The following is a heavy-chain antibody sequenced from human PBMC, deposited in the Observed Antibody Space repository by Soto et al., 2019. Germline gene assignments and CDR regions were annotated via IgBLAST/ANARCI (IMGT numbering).Heavy chain of an antibody. D-gene: IGHD3-22*01. Sequence: PGGSLRLSCAASGFDVSNTDMSWVRQAPGKELEWVSVIYSGGYTNYADSVKGRFIVSRDSPKNTLYLQMDSLRAEDTAVYYCAREAIIVIAAPEYYFDYWGQVALVTVSS. CDR3: AREAIIVIAAPEYYFDY. CDR1: GFDVSNTD. CDR2: IYSGGYT. J-gene: IGHJ4*02. V-gene: IGHV3-66*01.